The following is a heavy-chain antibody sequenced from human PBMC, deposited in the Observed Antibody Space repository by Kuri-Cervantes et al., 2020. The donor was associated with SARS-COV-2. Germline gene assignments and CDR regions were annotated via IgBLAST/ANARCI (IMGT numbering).Heavy chain of an antibody. V-gene: IGHV1-18*04. D-gene: IGHD3-10*01. J-gene: IGHJ5*02. CDR1: GYTFTSYG. Sequence: ASVKVSCKASGYTFTSYGISWVRQAPGQGLEWMGWISAYNGNTNYAQKLQGRVTMTTDTSTSTAYMELRSLRSDDTAVYYCARGGGTMVRGVIKINWFDPWGQGTLVTVSS. CDR2: ISAYNGNT. CDR3: ARGGGTMVRGVIKINWFDP.